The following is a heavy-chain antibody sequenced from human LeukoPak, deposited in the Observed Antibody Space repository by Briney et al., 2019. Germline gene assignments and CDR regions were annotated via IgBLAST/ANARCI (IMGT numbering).Heavy chain of an antibody. Sequence: GGSLRLSCAASGFTVSSNYMNWVRQAPGKGLEWVSVIYSGGSTYYADSVKGRFTISRDNSKNTLYLQMNSLRPEDTAVYYCARDHSGWPSKYWGQGTLVTVSS. CDR1: GFTVSSNY. CDR2: IYSGGST. D-gene: IGHD6-19*01. J-gene: IGHJ4*02. V-gene: IGHV3-66*02. CDR3: ARDHSGWPSKY.